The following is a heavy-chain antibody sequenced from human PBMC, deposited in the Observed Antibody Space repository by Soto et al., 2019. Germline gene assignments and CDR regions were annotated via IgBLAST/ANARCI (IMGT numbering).Heavy chain of an antibody. D-gene: IGHD5-12*01. CDR3: ARGRVYSGYCLNWFDA. V-gene: IGHV1-8*01. CDR2: RNPNSGNT. J-gene: IGHJ5*01. Sequence: ASRNIFYNATGYTFTMYDITWEQHATGQGLEWMVWRNPNSGNTGYAQKFQGRVTMTRNTSISTAYMELSSLRSEDTAVYYCARGRVYSGYCLNWFDA. CDR1: GYTFTMYD.